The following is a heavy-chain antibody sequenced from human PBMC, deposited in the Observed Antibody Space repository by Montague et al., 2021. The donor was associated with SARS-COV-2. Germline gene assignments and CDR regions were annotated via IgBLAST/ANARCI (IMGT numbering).Heavy chain of an antibody. CDR2: IHHGGST. Sequence: SETLSLTCAVHGGSFSTYSWNWIRQPPGKGLEWIGEIHHGGSTNYNPYLKSRVTIPADTSKNHFSLKLTSVAAADTAAYYCARLGDGVIPSPIRGVGLYYSYYYMDVWGKGTTVTVSS. CDR3: ARLGDGVIPSPIRGVGLYYSYYYMDV. D-gene: IGHD2-2*02. V-gene: IGHV4-34*01. CDR1: GGSFSTYS. J-gene: IGHJ6*03.